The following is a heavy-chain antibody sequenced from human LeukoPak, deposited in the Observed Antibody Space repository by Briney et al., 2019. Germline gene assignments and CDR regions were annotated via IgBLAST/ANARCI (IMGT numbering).Heavy chain of an antibody. V-gene: IGHV1-69*13. Sequence: GASVKVSCKASGGTFSSYAISWVRQAPGQGLEWMGGIIPIFGTANYAQKFRGRVTITADESTSTAYMELSSLRSEDTAVYYCASGGFGIVVVPAASLSDYWGQGTLVTVSS. J-gene: IGHJ4*02. CDR1: GGTFSSYA. D-gene: IGHD2-2*01. CDR3: ASGGFGIVVVPAASLSDY. CDR2: IIPIFGTA.